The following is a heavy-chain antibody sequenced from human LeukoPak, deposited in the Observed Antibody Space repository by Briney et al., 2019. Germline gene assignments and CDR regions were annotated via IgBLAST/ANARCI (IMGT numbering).Heavy chain of an antibody. D-gene: IGHD6-6*01. Sequence: GGSLRLSCAAPGFTFSSYGMHWVRQAPGKGLEGVAFIRYDGSNKYYADSVKGRFTISRDNSKNTLYLQMNSLRAEDTAVYYCARYHSSSSTVDYWGQGTLVTVSS. V-gene: IGHV3-30*02. CDR2: IRYDGSNK. CDR1: GFTFSSYG. CDR3: ARYHSSSSTVDY. J-gene: IGHJ4*02.